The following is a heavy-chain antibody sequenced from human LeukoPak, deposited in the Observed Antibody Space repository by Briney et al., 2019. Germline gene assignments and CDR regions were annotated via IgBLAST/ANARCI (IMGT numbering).Heavy chain of an antibody. D-gene: IGHD4-17*01. J-gene: IGHJ6*03. CDR2: IYYSGST. CDR3: ARYGRDYYYYMDV. Sequence: SETLSLTCTVSGGSISSGGYYWSWIRQHPGKGLEWIGYIYYSGSTYYNPSLKSRVTISVDTSKNQFSLKLSSVTAADTAVYYCARYGRDYYYYMDVWGKGTTVTVSS. V-gene: IGHV4-31*03. CDR1: GGSISSGGYY.